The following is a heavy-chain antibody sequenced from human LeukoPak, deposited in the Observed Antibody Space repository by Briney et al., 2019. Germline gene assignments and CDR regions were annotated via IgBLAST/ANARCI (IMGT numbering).Heavy chain of an antibody. CDR3: ARGLTRSTSPRWGGHRDYYYYGMDV. V-gene: IGHV1-8*01. D-gene: IGHD2-2*01. Sequence: ASVKVSCKASGYTFTSYDINWVRQATGQGLEWMGWMNPNSGNTGYAQKFQGRVTMTRNTSISTAYMELSSLRSEDTAVYYCARGLTRSTSPRWGGHRDYYYYGMDVWGQGTTVTVSS. J-gene: IGHJ6*02. CDR1: GYTFTSYD. CDR2: MNPNSGNT.